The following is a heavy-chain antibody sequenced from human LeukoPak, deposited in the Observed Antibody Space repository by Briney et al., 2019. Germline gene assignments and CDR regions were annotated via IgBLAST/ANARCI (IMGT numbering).Heavy chain of an antibody. CDR3: ARDLPGDHDAFDI. CDR1: GGSISSYY. J-gene: IGHJ3*02. V-gene: IGHV4-59*01. D-gene: IGHD7-27*01. CDR2: IYYSGST. Sequence: SETLSLTCTVSGGSISSYYWSWIRQPPGKGLEWIGYIYYSGSTNYNPSLKSRVTISVDTSKNQFSLKLSSVTAADTAVYYCARDLPGDHDAFDIWGQGTMVTVSS.